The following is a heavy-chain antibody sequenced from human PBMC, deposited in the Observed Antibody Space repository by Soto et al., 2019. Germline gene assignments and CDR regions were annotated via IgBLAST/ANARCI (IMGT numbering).Heavy chain of an antibody. Sequence: PSQTLSLTCAISGDSVSSNSAAWNWISRSPSRGLEWLGRTYYRSKWYNDYAVAVKRRITINPHTSKNQFSLPLNSVTPEDTAVYYCARVVLLGYCSSTSCYTLLNDAFDIWGQGTMVTVSS. V-gene: IGHV6-1*01. D-gene: IGHD2-2*02. J-gene: IGHJ3*02. CDR2: TYYRSKWYN. CDR1: GDSVSSNSAA. CDR3: ARVVLLGYCSSTSCYTLLNDAFDI.